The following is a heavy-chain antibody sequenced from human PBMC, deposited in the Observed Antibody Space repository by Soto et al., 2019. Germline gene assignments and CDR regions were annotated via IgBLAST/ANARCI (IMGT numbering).Heavy chain of an antibody. CDR3: ARDPIVVVPAATNPYYYYGMDF. V-gene: IGHV1-69*06. CDR2: IIPIFGTA. CDR1: GGTFSSYA. D-gene: IGHD2-2*01. Sequence: QVQLVQSGAEVKKPGSSVKVSCKASGGTFSSYAISWVRQAPGQGLEWMGGIIPIFGTANYAQKFQDRVTITADKSTSTAYMELSSLRSEDTAVYYCARDPIVVVPAATNPYYYYGMDFWGQGTTVTVSS. J-gene: IGHJ6*02.